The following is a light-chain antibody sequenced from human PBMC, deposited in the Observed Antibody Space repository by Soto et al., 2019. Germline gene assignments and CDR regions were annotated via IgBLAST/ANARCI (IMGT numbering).Light chain of an antibody. CDR2: DNN. CDR3: GTWDSSLSAVV. J-gene: IGLJ2*01. CDR1: SSNIGNNY. Sequence: QSVLTQPPSVSAAPGQTVTISCSGSSSNIGNNYVSWYQQLPGTAPKHLIYDNNKRPSGIPDRFSGSKSGSSATLGITGFQTGDEADYYCGTWDSSLSAVVFGGGTKLTVL. V-gene: IGLV1-51*01.